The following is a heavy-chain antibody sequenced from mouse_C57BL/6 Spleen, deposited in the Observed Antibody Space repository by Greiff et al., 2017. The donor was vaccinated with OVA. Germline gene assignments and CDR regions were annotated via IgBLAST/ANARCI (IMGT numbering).Heavy chain of an antibody. CDR3: ARDQGDGYYVCYWYFDD. D-gene: IGHD2-3*01. CDR1: GFTFSSYA. J-gene: IGHJ1*03. Sequence: EVHLVESGGGLVKPGGSLKLSCAASGFTFSSYAMSWVRQTPEKRLEWVATISDGGSYTYYPDNVKGRFTISRDNAKNNLYLQMSHLKSEDTAMNCSARDQGDGYYVCYWYFDDWGTGTTVTVSS. CDR2: ISDGGSYT. V-gene: IGHV5-4*01.